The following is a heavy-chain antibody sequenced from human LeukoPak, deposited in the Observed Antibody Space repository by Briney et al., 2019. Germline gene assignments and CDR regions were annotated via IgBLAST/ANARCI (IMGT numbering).Heavy chain of an antibody. CDR3: AKDRDGYYQY. CDR2: ISYDGSNK. D-gene: IGHD2-21*02. CDR1: GFTFSSYG. V-gene: IGHV3-30*18. Sequence: GRSLRLSCAASGFTFSSYGMHWVRQAPGKGLEWVAVISYDGSNKYYADSVKGRFTISRDNSKNTLYLQMNSLRAEDTAVYYCAKDRDGYYQYWGQGTLATVSS. J-gene: IGHJ4*02.